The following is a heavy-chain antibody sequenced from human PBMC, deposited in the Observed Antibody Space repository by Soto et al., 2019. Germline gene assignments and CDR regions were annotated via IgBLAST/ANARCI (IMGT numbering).Heavy chain of an antibody. V-gene: IGHV4-34*01. CDR1: GGSFSGYY. CDR3: ARDKITGLFDY. D-gene: IGHD2-8*02. Sequence: QVQLQQWGAGLLKPSETLSLTCAVYGGSFSGYYWTWIRQPPGTGLEWIGEINHSGSTNYTPSLKSRFTISVDTSKNQFPLNLTSVTAADTAVYYCARDKITGLFDYWGQGTLVTVSS. J-gene: IGHJ4*02. CDR2: INHSGST.